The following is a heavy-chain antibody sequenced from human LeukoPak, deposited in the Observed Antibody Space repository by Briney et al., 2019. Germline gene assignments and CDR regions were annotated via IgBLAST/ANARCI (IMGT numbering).Heavy chain of an antibody. CDR3: ALSAEKQLVYFDF. CDR1: GDTFSNYD. Sequence: VASVKVSCKASGDTFSNYDVTWVRQAPGQGLEWMGRIIPVFDTAKYAQNFQGRVTMTTDESSSTAYMELYSLRSEDTALYYCALSAEKQLVYFDFWGQGTLVTVSS. D-gene: IGHD6-13*01. CDR2: IIPVFDTA. J-gene: IGHJ4*02. V-gene: IGHV1-69*05.